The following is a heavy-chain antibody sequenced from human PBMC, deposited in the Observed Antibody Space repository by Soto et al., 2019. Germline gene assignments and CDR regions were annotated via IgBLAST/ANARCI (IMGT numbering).Heavy chain of an antibody. CDR1: GFTFSDYY. CDR3: ARGVRYYSSEKPANFDY. CDR2: ISVSSTYA. J-gene: IGHJ4*02. V-gene: IGHV3-11*05. D-gene: IGHD2-21*01. Sequence: QAQLLESGGGLVKPGGSLRLSCAASGFTFSDYYMSWIRQAPGKGLECVAYISVSSTYANYGDSVEGRFTISRDNAENSLLLQMSSPRADDTAVYYCARGVRYYSSEKPANFDYWGQGALVTVSS.